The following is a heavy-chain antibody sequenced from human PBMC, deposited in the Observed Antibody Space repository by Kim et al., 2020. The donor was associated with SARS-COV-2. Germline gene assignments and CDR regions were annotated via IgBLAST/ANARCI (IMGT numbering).Heavy chain of an antibody. CDR2: YI. J-gene: IGHJ4*02. Sequence: YIYYADSLKGRFTISRDNAKNSLYMQMNSLGAGDTAVYYCASNDAGSSSFWGQGTLVTVSS. D-gene: IGHD6-13*01. CDR3: ASNDAGSSSF. V-gene: IGHV3-21*01.